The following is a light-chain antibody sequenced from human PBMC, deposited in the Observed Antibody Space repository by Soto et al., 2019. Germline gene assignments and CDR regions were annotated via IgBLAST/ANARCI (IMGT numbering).Light chain of an antibody. CDR3: QQYNSYPWT. CDR1: QSISSW. V-gene: IGKV1-5*03. CDR2: KAS. J-gene: IGKJ1*01. Sequence: IQMTQSPSTLSASVGDRVTITCRASQSISSWLAWYQQKPGKAPKLLIYKASSLESGVPSRFGGSGSGTEFTLTISSLQPDDFATYYCQQYNSYPWTFGQGTKVDIK.